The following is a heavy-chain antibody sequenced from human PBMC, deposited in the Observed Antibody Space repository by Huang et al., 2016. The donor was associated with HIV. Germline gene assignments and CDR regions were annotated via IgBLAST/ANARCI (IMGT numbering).Heavy chain of an antibody. J-gene: IGHJ1*01. CDR3: ARARRHSGNSGLIDL. V-gene: IGHV1-69*13. CDR2: IIPVFGTA. D-gene: IGHD2-21*02. CDR1: GGTFSTDA. Sequence: HVHLVQSGAEVKKPGSSVKVSCKASGGTFSTDAITWVRQAPGQGLERMRVIIPVFGTANYAQKCQDRVTLTADEFSTTAYMELSDLKYEDTAIYFCARARRHSGNSGLIDLWGQGTLVTVSS.